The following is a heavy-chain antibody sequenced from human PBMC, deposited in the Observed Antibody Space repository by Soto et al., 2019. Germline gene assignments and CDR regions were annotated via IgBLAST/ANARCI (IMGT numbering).Heavy chain of an antibody. V-gene: IGHV4-30-2*01. CDR2: IYHSGST. CDR3: ARGRNYDESSGYYTPEYFQH. CDR1: GGSISSGGYS. Sequence: QLQLQESGSGLVKPSQTLSLTCAVSGGSISSGGYSWSWIRQPPGKGLEWIGYIYHSGSTYYNPSLKSRGAASGDRAKNQFCLELRSVTAPYTAVYYSARGRNYDESSGYYTPEYFQHWGQGTLVTVSS. D-gene: IGHD3-22*01. J-gene: IGHJ1*01.